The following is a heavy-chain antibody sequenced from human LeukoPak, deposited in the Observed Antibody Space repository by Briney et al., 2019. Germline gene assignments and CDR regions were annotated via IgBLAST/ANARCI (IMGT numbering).Heavy chain of an antibody. Sequence: GGSLRLSCSASGFTFSSYAMHWVRQAPGKGLEYVSAISSNGGSTYYADSVKGRFTISRDNSKNTLYLQTSSLRAEDTAVYYCVKDYDILTGYFDYWGQGTLVTVSS. V-gene: IGHV3-64D*06. CDR1: GFTFSSYA. CDR3: VKDYDILTGYFDY. D-gene: IGHD3-9*01. J-gene: IGHJ4*02. CDR2: ISSNGGST.